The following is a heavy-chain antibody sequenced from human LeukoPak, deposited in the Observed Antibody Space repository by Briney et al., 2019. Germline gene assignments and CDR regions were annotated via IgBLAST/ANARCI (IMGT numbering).Heavy chain of an antibody. CDR3: AREKYDGKSWDS. Sequence: WASVKVSCKASGYTFTSYYMRWVRQAPGQGLEWMGRINPNSGGTNYAQNFQGRVTMTRDTSISTAYMELTRLRSDDTAVYYCAREKYDGKSWDSWGQGTLVTVSS. CDR1: GYTFTSYY. V-gene: IGHV1-2*06. D-gene: IGHD4-23*01. CDR2: INPNSGGT. J-gene: IGHJ4*02.